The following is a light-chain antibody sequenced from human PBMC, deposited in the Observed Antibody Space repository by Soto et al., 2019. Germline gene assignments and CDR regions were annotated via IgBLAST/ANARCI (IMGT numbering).Light chain of an antibody. CDR2: EVS. CDR1: SSDVGGYNY. J-gene: IGLJ2*01. V-gene: IGLV2-8*01. Sequence: QSALTQPPSASGSPGQSVTISCTGTSSDVGGYNYVSWYQQHPGKAPKLMIYEVSQRPSGVPDRFSGSKSDNTASLTVSGLQAEDEADYYCSSYAGSNNFEVFGGGTKVTVL. CDR3: SSYAGSNNFEV.